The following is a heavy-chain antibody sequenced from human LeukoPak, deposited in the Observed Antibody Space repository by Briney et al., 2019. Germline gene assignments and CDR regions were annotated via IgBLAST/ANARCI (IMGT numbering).Heavy chain of an antibody. Sequence: GGSLRLSCAVSGFMFSSFSMSWVRHVPGKGLKWVSTISAGGSTYYADSVKGRFTISRDNSKNTLFLQMNSLRAEDTAIYYCAKRPAAVRGVIPYLDYWGQGTLVTVSS. V-gene: IGHV3-23*01. J-gene: IGHJ4*02. CDR1: GFMFSSFS. D-gene: IGHD3-10*02. CDR3: AKRPAAVRGVIPYLDY. CDR2: ISAGGST.